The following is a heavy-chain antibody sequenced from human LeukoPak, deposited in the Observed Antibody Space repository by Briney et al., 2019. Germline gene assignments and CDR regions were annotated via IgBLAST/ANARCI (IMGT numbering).Heavy chain of an antibody. Sequence: PGGSLRLSCSPSGFTFSSSAMNWVRQAPGKGLEWVSYISSGSGTTYYADSVKGRFTISRDNAKNSLYLQMNSLRAEDTAVYYCAKSDRGYSYGSLDYWGQGTLVTVSS. CDR3: AKSDRGYSYGSLDY. V-gene: IGHV3-48*01. D-gene: IGHD5-18*01. CDR1: GFTFSSSA. CDR2: ISSGSGTT. J-gene: IGHJ4*02.